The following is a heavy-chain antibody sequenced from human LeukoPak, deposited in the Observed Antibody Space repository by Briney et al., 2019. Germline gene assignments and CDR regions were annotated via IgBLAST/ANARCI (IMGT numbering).Heavy chain of an antibody. Sequence: PGGSLRLSCAASGFTFSSYAMHWVRQAPGKGLEWVAVISYDGSNKYYADSVKGRFTISRDNSKNTLYPQMNSLRAEDTAVYYCAREDGPGLDYWGQGTLVTVSS. J-gene: IGHJ4*02. V-gene: IGHV3-30-3*01. D-gene: IGHD5-24*01. CDR1: GFTFSSYA. CDR2: ISYDGSNK. CDR3: AREDGPGLDY.